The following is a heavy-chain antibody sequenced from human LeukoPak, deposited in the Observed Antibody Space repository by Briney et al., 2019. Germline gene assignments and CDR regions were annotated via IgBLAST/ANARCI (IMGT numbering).Heavy chain of an antibody. CDR3: ARGLWFGEYYFDY. D-gene: IGHD3-10*01. CDR1: GYTFTGYY. Sequence: GASVNVSCKASGYTFTGYYMHWVRQAPGQGLEWMGRINPNSGGTNYAQKFQGRVTMTRDTSISTAYMELSRLRSDDTAVYYCARGLWFGEYYFDYWGQGTLVTVSS. CDR2: INPNSGGT. V-gene: IGHV1-2*06. J-gene: IGHJ4*02.